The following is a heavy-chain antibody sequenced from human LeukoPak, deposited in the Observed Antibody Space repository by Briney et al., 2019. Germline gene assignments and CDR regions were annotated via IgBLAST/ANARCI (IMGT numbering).Heavy chain of an antibody. CDR1: GFTFSSYW. J-gene: IGHJ3*02. D-gene: IGHD1-26*01. V-gene: IGHV3-7*01. CDR2: MNQGGSEK. Sequence: GSLKLSCAVSGFTFSSYWMTWVRQAPGKGLEWVAIMNQGGSEKGHVVSVKGRFTVSRDNAKNSLFLQMNSLRAEDTAVYYCARGWDGAFDIWGQGTMVTVSS. CDR3: ARGWDGAFDI.